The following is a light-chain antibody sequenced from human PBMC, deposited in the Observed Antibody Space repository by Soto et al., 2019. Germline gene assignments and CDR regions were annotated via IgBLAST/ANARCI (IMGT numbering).Light chain of an antibody. CDR3: QQARSFPVT. V-gene: IGKV1D-12*01. Sequence: DIQTTQSPSSLSASVGDTVSITCRSSQDVGRWLSWYQQKPGKAPKILIFATSTLQSGVPSRFSGSGSGTDFTLAITSLQSEDSATYYCQQARSFPVTFGQGTRLEIK. J-gene: IGKJ5*01. CDR1: QDVGRW. CDR2: ATS.